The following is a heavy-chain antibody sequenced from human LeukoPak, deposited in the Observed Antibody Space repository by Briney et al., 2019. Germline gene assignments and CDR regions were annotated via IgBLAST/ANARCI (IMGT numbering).Heavy chain of an antibody. D-gene: IGHD2-15*01. CDR3: ARGCGGGSCYHYYFDY. CDR1: GGSFSFYY. V-gene: IGHV4-34*01. Sequence: PSETLSLTCAVYGGSFSFYYWSWIRQPPGKGLEWIGEIYHSGSTNYNPSLKSRVTISVDKSKNQFSLKLSSVTAADTAVYYCARGCGGGSCYHYYFDYWGQGTLVTVSS. J-gene: IGHJ4*02. CDR2: IYHSGST.